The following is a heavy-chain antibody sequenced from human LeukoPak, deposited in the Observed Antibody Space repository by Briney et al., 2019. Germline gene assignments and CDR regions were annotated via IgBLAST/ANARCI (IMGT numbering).Heavy chain of an antibody. V-gene: IGHV3-74*01. J-gene: IGHJ4*02. CDR3: AGSAYYYDSSGYYMVDY. CDR1: GFPFRNYW. D-gene: IGHD3-22*01. CDR2: IKNDGTTT. Sequence: PGGSLRLSCAASGFPFRNYWMHWVRHPPGRGLVWVSRIKNDGTTTKYADSVKGRFTISRDNGKNTLYLQMSNLRAKDTAVYYCAGSAYYYDSSGYYMVDYWGQGTLVSVSS.